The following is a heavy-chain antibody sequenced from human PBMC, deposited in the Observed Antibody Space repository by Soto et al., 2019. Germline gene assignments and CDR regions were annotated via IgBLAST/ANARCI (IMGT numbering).Heavy chain of an antibody. Sequence: QVQLVESGGGVVQPGRSLRLSCAASGFTFSIYGMHWVRQAPGKGLEWVAVLSYDGSNKYYADSVKGRFTISRDNSKNTLYLQMNSLRAEDTAGYYCAKWGNPWGYYYYMDVWGKGTTVTVSS. CDR3: AKWGNPWGYYYYMDV. D-gene: IGHD3-16*01. CDR2: LSYDGSNK. V-gene: IGHV3-30*18. CDR1: GFTFSIYG. J-gene: IGHJ6*03.